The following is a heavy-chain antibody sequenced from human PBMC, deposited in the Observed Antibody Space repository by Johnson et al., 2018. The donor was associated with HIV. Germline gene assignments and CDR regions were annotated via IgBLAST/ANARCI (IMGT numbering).Heavy chain of an antibody. CDR2: VSAGGDNT. CDR3: ARSMRGAFDV. Sequence: VQLVESGGGLVQPGGSLRLSCAASGFTFSSYAMDWVRQTPVKGLAWVSAVSAGGDNTYYADSVEGRFTISRDNSKNTLYLQMNSLRAEDTAVYYCARSMRGAFDVWGQGTTVTVSS. J-gene: IGHJ3*01. CDR1: GFTFSSYA. D-gene: IGHD3-10*01. V-gene: IGHV3-23*04.